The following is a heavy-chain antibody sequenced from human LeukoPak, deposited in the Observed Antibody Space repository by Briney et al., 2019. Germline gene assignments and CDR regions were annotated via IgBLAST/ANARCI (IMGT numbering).Heavy chain of an antibody. CDR1: GFTFSTYA. J-gene: IGHJ4*02. Sequence: GGSLRLSCAASGFTFSTYAMTWVRQAPGEGLEWVSTISGNGRGTYYADSVEGRFTISRDNSRNTMYVQMNNLRDEDTARYFCAKAIDTSGFSYERGADYWGQGTLVTVSS. D-gene: IGHD3-22*01. CDR2: ISGNGRGT. V-gene: IGHV3-23*01. CDR3: AKAIDTSGFSYERGADY.